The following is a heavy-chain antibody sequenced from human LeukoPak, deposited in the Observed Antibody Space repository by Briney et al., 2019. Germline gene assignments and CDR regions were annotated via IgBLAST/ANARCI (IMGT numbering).Heavy chain of an antibody. CDR1: GSMYNYY. Sequence: SETLSLTCTVSGSMYNYYWSWIRQPPGKGLEWIGYIHYNGNTNCNPSLKSRVTMSLDTFRSQVSLKLNSVTAADTAAYYCARHISSGGTYAYFDYWGQGTLVTVSS. D-gene: IGHD1-26*01. J-gene: IGHJ4*02. CDR3: ARHISSGGTYAYFDY. CDR2: IHYNGNT. V-gene: IGHV4-59*08.